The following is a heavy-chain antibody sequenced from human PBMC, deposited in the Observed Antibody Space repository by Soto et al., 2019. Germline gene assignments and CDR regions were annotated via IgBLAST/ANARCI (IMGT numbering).Heavy chain of an antibody. V-gene: IGHV3-30*18. Sequence: PGGSLRLSCAASGFTFSSYGMHWVRQAPGKGLEWVAVISYDGSNKYYADSVKGRFTISRDNSKNTLYLQMNSLRAEDTAVYYCAKVFGGDYAPSDYWGQGTLVTVSS. D-gene: IGHD4-17*01. CDR3: AKVFGGDYAPSDY. J-gene: IGHJ4*02. CDR1: GFTFSSYG. CDR2: ISYDGSNK.